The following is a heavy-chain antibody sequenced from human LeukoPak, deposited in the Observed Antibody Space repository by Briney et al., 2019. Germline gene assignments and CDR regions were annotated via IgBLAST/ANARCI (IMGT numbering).Heavy chain of an antibody. D-gene: IGHD3-10*01. CDR1: GGSISSYY. CDR2: IFYSGGS. Sequence: SGTLSLTCTVSGGSISSYYWTWIRQPPGKGLEWIGYIFYSGGSNYNPSLKSRVTISVDTSKNHFSLKLSSVTAADTAVYYCARHRFGELLHFDLWGRGTLVTVSS. V-gene: IGHV4-59*08. J-gene: IGHJ2*01. CDR3: ARHRFGELLHFDL.